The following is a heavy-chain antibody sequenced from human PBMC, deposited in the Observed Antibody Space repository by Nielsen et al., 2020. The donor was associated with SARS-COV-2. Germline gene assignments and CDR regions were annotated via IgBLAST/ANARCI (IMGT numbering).Heavy chain of an antibody. CDR1: GGSISSYY. Sequence: SETLPLTCTVSGGSISSYYWSWIRQPPGKGLEWIGYIYYSGSTNYNPSLKSRVTISVDTSKNQFSLKLSSVTAADTAVYYCARNTNYYDSSGYKDYYYYGMDVWGQGTTVTVSS. CDR2: IYYSGST. CDR3: ARNTNYYDSSGYKDYYYYGMDV. D-gene: IGHD3-22*01. J-gene: IGHJ6*02. V-gene: IGHV4-59*13.